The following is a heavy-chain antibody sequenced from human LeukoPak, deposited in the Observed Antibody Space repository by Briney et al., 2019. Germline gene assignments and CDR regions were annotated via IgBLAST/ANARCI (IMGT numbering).Heavy chain of an antibody. D-gene: IGHD1-26*01. J-gene: IGHJ4*02. V-gene: IGHV3-30*18. CDR2: ISYDGSNK. CDR1: GFTFSSYG. CDR3: AKGPNIEGAMYYFDY. Sequence: GGSLRLSCAASGFTFSSYGMHWVRQAPGKGLEWVAVISYDGSNKYYADSVKGRFTISRDNSKNTLYLQMNSLRAEDTAVYYCAKGPNIEGAMYYFDYWGQGTLVTVSS.